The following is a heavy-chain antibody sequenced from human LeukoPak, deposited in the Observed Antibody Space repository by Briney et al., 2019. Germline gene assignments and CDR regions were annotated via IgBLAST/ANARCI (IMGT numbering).Heavy chain of an antibody. CDR1: GYTFSTYW. D-gene: IGHD3-3*01. CDR3: ARLRSYDYLDY. Sequence: GESLKISCKGSGYTFSTYWIGWVRQMPGKGLEWMGIIFPADSDTRYSPSFQGQVTISADKSISTAYLQWSSLAASDSAMYYCARLRSYDYLDYWGQGALVTVSS. CDR2: IFPADSDT. J-gene: IGHJ4*02. V-gene: IGHV5-51*01.